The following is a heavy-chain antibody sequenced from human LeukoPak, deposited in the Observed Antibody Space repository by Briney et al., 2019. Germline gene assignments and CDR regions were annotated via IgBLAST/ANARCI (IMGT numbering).Heavy chain of an antibody. V-gene: IGHV1-3*01. CDR1: GYTFTSYA. CDR2: INAGNGNT. Sequence: ASVKVSCKASGYTFTSYAMHWVRQAPGQRLEWMGWINAGNGNTKYSQKFQGRVTITRDTSASTAYMELSSLRSEDTAVYYCARGGYYCSGGSCDFDYWGQGTLVTVPS. CDR3: ARGGYYCSGGSCDFDY. J-gene: IGHJ4*02. D-gene: IGHD2-15*01.